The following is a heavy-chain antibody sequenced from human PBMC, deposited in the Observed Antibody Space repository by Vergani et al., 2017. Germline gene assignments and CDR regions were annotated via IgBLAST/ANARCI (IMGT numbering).Heavy chain of an antibody. D-gene: IGHD3-22*01. J-gene: IGHJ4*02. Sequence: EVQLVQSGAEVKKPGESLKISCKGSGYSFTSYWIGWVRQMPGKGLEWMGIIYPGDSDTRYSPSFQGQVTISADKSISTAYLQWSSLKASDTAMYYCARLGDSSGYFVHANSYFDYWGQGTLVTVSS. V-gene: IGHV5-51*03. CDR3: ARLGDSSGYFVHANSYFDY. CDR1: GYSFTSYW. CDR2: IYPGDSDT.